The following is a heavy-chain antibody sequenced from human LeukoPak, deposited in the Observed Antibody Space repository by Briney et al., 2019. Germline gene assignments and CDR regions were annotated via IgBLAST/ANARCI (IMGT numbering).Heavy chain of an antibody. Sequence: GGSLRLSCATSGFIFSTYSLNWVRQAPGKGLEWVSSITGSSNFIYYADSVKGRFTISRDNAKNSLFLQMNSLRAEDTAVYYCARDLYSSGWFDYWGQGTLVTVSS. CDR2: ITGSSNFI. CDR3: ARDLYSSGWFDY. V-gene: IGHV3-21*06. D-gene: IGHD6-19*01. J-gene: IGHJ4*02. CDR1: GFIFSTYS.